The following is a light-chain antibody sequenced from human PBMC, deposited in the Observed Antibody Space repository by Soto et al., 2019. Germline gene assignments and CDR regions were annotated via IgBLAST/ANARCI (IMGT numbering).Light chain of an antibody. V-gene: IGLV7-46*01. CDR1: TGAVTSGHY. CDR3: LLSYSGARL. Sequence: QAVVTQEPSLTVSPGGTVTLTCGSSTGAVTSGHYPYWFQQKPGQAPRTVIYDTSNKHSWTPARFSGSLLGGKDALTLSGAQPEDEAAYYCLLSYSGARLFGGGTKLTVL. J-gene: IGLJ2*01. CDR2: DTS.